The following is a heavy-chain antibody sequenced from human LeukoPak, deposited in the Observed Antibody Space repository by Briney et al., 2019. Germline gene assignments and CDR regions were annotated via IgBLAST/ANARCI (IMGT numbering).Heavy chain of an antibody. CDR3: AREKPYSGSYAFDY. CDR2: IYSGGST. CDR1: GFTVSSNY. J-gene: IGHJ4*02. Sequence: GGSLRLSYAASGFTVSSNYMSWVRQAPGKGLEWVSVIYSGGSTYYADSVKGRFTISRDNSKNTLYLQMNSLRAEDTAVYYCAREKPYSGSYAFDYWGQGTLVTVSS. D-gene: IGHD1-26*01. V-gene: IGHV3-53*01.